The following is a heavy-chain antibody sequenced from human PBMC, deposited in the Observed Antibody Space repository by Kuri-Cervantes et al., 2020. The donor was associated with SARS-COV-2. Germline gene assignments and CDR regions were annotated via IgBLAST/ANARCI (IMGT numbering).Heavy chain of an antibody. D-gene: IGHD3-10*01. CDR3: AKVKGITMVRGIDY. CDR2: ISGSGGST. Sequence: GESLKISCAASGFTFSSYAMSWVRQAPGKGLEWVSAISGSGGSTYYADSVKGRFTISRDNSKNTLYLQMNSLRAEDTAVYYCAKVKGITMVRGIDYWGQGTLVTVSS. CDR1: GFTFSSYA. J-gene: IGHJ4*02. V-gene: IGHV3-23*01.